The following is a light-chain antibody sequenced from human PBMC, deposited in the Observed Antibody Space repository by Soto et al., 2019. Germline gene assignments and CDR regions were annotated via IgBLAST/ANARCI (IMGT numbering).Light chain of an antibody. CDR2: TAT. V-gene: IGKV1-27*01. J-gene: IGKJ4*01. Sequence: DIQMTQSPSSLSASVGDRVTITCRASQNININLAWYQQRPGKAPNLLIHTATNLQSGVPSRFSGSGSGTEFTLTISSLQPEDVATYYCQKYNRIPLTFGGGTKVEIK. CDR1: QNININ. CDR3: QKYNRIPLT.